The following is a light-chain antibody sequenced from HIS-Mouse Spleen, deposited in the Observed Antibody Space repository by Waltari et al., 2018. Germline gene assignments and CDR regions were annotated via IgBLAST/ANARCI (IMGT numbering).Light chain of an antibody. J-gene: IGLJ1*01. CDR2: DVS. CDR1: SRAVGCYTY. CDR3: SSYTSSSTLYV. V-gene: IGLV2-14*03. Sequence: QSALTQPASVSGSPGQSITIPCTGTSRAVGCYTYVHWYQQHPAKSPKLMIYDVSNRPSGVSNRFSGSKSGNTASLTISGLQAEDEADYYCSSYTSSSTLYVFGTGTKVTVL.